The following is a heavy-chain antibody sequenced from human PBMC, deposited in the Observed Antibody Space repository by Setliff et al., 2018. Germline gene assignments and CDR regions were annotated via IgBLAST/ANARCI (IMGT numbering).Heavy chain of an antibody. CDR2: INPSSGRT. Sequence: GASVKVSCKASGYTFTSHYMHWVRQAPGLGLEWMGTINPSSGRTSYAQKFQGRVTLTTDTSTSTAYMELRSLTSDDSAFYYCARAPSVELATIRTNSWFTYWGQGTLVTVSS. CDR3: ARAPSVELATIRTNSWFTY. D-gene: IGHD5-12*01. CDR1: GYTFTSHY. J-gene: IGHJ4*02. V-gene: IGHV1-46*01.